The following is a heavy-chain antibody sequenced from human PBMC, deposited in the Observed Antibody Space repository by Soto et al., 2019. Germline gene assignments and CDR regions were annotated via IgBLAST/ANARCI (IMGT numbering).Heavy chain of an antibody. J-gene: IGHJ6*02. CDR1: GGSISSSSYY. V-gene: IGHV4-39*01. CDR2: IYYSGST. D-gene: IGHD6-13*01. Sequence: SETLSLTCTVSGGSISSSSYYWGWIRQPPGKGLEWIGSIYYSGSTYYNPSLKSRVTISVDTSKNQVSLKLSSVAVAVPAVYYCVGATAAVTDNCYYYYVMDVWGQGTSVTGSS. CDR3: VGATAAVTDNCYYYYVMDV.